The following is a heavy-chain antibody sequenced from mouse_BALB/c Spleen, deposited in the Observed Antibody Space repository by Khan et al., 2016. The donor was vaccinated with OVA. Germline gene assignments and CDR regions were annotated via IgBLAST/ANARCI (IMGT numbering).Heavy chain of an antibody. Sequence: QIQLVQSGPELKKPGETVKISCKASGYTFTNYGMNWVKQAPGKGLKWMGWINTYTGEPTYADDFKGRFAFSLETSASTAYLQINNLKDEDTATYFCARPPYFSYVMDYWGRGTSGTVSS. J-gene: IGHJ4*01. D-gene: IGHD2-10*01. CDR2: INTYTGEP. CDR1: GYTFTNYG. CDR3: ARPPYFSYVMDY. V-gene: IGHV9-3-1*01.